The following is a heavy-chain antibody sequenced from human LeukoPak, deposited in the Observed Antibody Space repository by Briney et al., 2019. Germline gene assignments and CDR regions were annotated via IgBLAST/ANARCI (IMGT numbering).Heavy chain of an antibody. D-gene: IGHD3-22*01. J-gene: IGHJ4*02. V-gene: IGHV3-23*01. CDR2: ISGSGGST. Sequence: GGSLRLSCAASGFTFSSYWMSWVRQAPGKGLEWVSAISGSGGSTYYADSVKGRFTISRDNSKNTLYLQMNSLRAEDTAVYYCAKVPNYYDSSGLSWYFDYWGQGTLVTVSS. CDR1: GFTFSSYW. CDR3: AKVPNYYDSSGLSWYFDY.